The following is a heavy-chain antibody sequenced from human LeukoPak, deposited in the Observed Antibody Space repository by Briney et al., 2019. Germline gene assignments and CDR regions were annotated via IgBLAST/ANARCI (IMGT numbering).Heavy chain of an antibody. CDR2: IYYSGST. V-gene: IGHV4-39*07. D-gene: IGHD2-2*01. CDR3: ARDMGQLLTYNWFDP. J-gene: IGHJ5*02. CDR1: GGSISSSSYY. Sequence: SETLSLTCTVSGGSISSSSYYWGWIRQPPGKGLEWIGSIYYSGSTYYNPSLKSLVTISVDTSKNQFSLKLSSVTAADTAVYYCARDMGQLLTYNWFDPWGQGTLVTVSS.